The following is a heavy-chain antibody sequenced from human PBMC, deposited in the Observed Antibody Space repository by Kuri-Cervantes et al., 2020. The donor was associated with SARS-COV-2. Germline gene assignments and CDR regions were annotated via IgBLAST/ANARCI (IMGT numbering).Heavy chain of an antibody. CDR2: INHSGST. J-gene: IGHJ3*01. Sequence: SETLSLTCAVYGGSFSGYYWSWIRQPPGKGLEWIGEINHSGSTNYNPSLKSRVTISVDTSKNQFSLKLSSVTAADTAVYYCVRIPPGHITVFGVVIPAAFDVWGQGTMVTVSS. CDR3: VRIPPGHITVFGVVIPAAFDV. V-gene: IGHV4-34*01. D-gene: IGHD3-3*01. CDR1: GGSFSGYY.